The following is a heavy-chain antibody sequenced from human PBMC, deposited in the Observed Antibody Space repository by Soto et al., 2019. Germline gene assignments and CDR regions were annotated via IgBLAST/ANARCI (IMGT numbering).Heavy chain of an antibody. Sequence: GGSLRLSCAASGFTFSGSAMHWVRQASGKGLAWVGRIRSKANSYGTAYAASVKGRVTITRDDSKNTAYLQMNSLKTEDTGLYYCTRRSGDYYDPKYDYYYYGMDVWGQGTTVTVSS. D-gene: IGHD3-22*01. CDR3: TRRSGDYYDPKYDYYYYGMDV. J-gene: IGHJ6*02. CDR2: IRSKANSYGT. V-gene: IGHV3-73*01. CDR1: GFTFSGSA.